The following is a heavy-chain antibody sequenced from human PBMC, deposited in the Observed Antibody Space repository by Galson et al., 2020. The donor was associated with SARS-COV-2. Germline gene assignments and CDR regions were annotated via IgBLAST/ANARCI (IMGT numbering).Heavy chain of an antibody. CDR2: ITSGDYT. CDR1: GFTFSTYA. D-gene: IGHD3-9*01. CDR3: AKEYVLTGFWHFLWFDY. J-gene: IGHJ4*02. Sequence: GESLKISCATSGFTFSTYAMSWVRRAPGKGLEWVSTITSGDYTYYADSVKGRFTISRDNLKNTLYLQMNSLRAEDTAVYYCAKEYVLTGFWHFLWFDYWGQGTLVTVSS. V-gene: IGHV3-23*01.